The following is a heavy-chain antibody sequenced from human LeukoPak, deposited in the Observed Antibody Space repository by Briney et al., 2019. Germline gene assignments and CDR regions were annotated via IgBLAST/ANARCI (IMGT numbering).Heavy chain of an antibody. CDR2: IDPGDSDV. D-gene: IGHD2-21*02. CDR3: ARLHTPICGGDCYPNWYFDL. J-gene: IGHJ2*01. V-gene: IGHV5-51*01. Sequence: GESLKISCMVSGYNFVTSWIGWVRQMPGKGLECMGIIDPGDSDVRYSPSFEGQVSISADKSISAVYLQWSSLKASDTAMYYCARLHTPICGGDCYPNWYFDLWGRGTLVTVSS. CDR1: GYNFVTSW.